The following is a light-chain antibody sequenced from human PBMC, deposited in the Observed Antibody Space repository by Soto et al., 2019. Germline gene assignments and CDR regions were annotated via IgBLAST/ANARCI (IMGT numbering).Light chain of an antibody. CDR3: QQYNNWPLT. CDR2: GAS. Sequence: ERVMTQSPDTLAVSPGERATLSCRASQSVSSNLAWYQQKPGQAPRLLIYGASTRATGIPARFSGSGSGTEFTLTISSLQSEDFAVYYCQQYNNWPLTFGQGTRLE. J-gene: IGKJ5*01. CDR1: QSVSSN. V-gene: IGKV3-15*01.